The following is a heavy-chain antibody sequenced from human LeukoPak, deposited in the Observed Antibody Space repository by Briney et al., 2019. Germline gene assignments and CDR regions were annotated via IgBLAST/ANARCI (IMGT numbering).Heavy chain of an antibody. J-gene: IGHJ6*03. Sequence: LSLTCTVSGGSISSGNYYMSWIRQAPGKGLEWVSYISSSGSTIYYADSVKGRFTISRDSAKNSLYLQMNSLRAEDTAVYYCAGVKRGYSGYGPYYYMDVWGKGTTVTVSS. CDR2: ISSSGSTI. V-gene: IGHV3-11*04. CDR3: AGVKRGYSGYGPYYYMDV. CDR1: GGSISSGNYY. D-gene: IGHD5-12*01.